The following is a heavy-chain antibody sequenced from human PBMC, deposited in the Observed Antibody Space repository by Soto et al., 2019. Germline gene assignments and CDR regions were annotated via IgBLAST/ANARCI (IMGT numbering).Heavy chain of an antibody. J-gene: IGHJ6*03. CDR3: ATRAADYDFWSGYYSYYYYMDV. D-gene: IGHD3-3*01. CDR1: GGSISCYY. Sequence: ETLSLTCTVSGGSISCYYWSWIRQPPGKGLEWIGYIYYSGSTNYNPSLKSRVTISVDTSKNQFSLKLSSVTAADTAVYYCATRAADYDFWSGYYSYYYYMDVWGKGTTVTVSS. CDR2: IYYSGST. V-gene: IGHV4-59*08.